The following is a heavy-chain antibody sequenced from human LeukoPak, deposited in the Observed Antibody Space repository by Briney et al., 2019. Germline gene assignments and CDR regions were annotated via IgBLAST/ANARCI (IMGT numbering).Heavy chain of an antibody. J-gene: IGHJ3*02. CDR2: ISCDGSTK. D-gene: IGHD2-15*01. CDR3: AKDRYCSGGSCYYDAFDI. Sequence: PGRSLRLSCAASGFTFSSYGMHWVRQAPGKGLEWVAVISCDGSTKHYPDSEKGRFTISRDNSKNTLYLQMNSLRAEDTAVYYCAKDRYCSGGSCYYDAFDIWGQGTMVTVSS. CDR1: GFTFSSYG. V-gene: IGHV3-30*18.